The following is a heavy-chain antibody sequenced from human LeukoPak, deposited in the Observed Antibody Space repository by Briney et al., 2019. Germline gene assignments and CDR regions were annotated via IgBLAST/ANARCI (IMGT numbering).Heavy chain of an antibody. CDR2: ISDIGSKT. CDR1: GFIFSDHY. V-gene: IGHV3-11*03. D-gene: IGHD6-13*01. CDR3: AAAAGYRFDI. J-gene: IGHJ3*02. Sequence: NPGGSLRLSCGASGFIFSDHYMNWVGQAPGKGLEWVSYISDIGSKTNYAESVKGRFTISRDNAKNSLSLHMNSLRAEDTAVYYCAAAAGYRFDIWGQGTIDPVSS.